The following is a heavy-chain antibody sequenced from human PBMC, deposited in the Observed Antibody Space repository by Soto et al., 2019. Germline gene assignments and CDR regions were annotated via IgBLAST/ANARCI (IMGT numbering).Heavy chain of an antibody. D-gene: IGHD2-15*01. Sequence: SVKVSCKTSGGTFSHYAIGWVRQAPGQGLEWMGGIIPMFGSVHYAQKFQGKVAITADESTSTAYMELNSLRSEDTAVYYCATGDYFSGPRWGQGTLVTVSS. CDR2: IIPMFGSV. CDR3: ATGDYFSGPR. CDR1: GGTFSHYA. V-gene: IGHV1-69*13. J-gene: IGHJ4*02.